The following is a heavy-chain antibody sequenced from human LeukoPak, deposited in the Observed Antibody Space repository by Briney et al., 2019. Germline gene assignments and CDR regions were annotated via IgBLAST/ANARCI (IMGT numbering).Heavy chain of an antibody. J-gene: IGHJ6*03. CDR3: ARVGSGYYYYYYMDV. D-gene: IGHD3-3*01. CDR1: GFTFDDYG. CDR2: INWNGGST. V-gene: IGHV3-20*04. Sequence: PGGSLRLSCAASGFTFDDYGMSWVRQAPGGGLEWVSGINWNGGSTGYADSVKGRFTISRDNAKNSLYLQMNSLRAEDTALYYCARVGSGYYYYYYMDVCGKGTTVTVSS.